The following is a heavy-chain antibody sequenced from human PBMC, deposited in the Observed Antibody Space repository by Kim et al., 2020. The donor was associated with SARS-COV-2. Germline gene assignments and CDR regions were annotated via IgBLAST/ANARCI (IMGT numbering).Heavy chain of an antibody. J-gene: IGHJ4*02. D-gene: IGHD3-3*01. Sequence: YYADSVKGRFTSSRDNSKNTLYLQMNSLRAEDTAVYYCAKEGDTKADFDYWGQGTLVTVSS. V-gene: IGHV3-30*02. CDR3: AKEGDTKADFDY.